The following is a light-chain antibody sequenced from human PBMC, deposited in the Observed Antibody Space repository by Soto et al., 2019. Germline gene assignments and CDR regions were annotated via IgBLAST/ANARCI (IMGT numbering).Light chain of an antibody. Sequence: DIQMTQSPSTLSASVGYRVTITCRAIQSISSWLAWYQRKPGKAPKLLIYDASSLESGVPSRFSGSGSGTEFTLTISSLQPDDFATYYCQQYNSYSWTFGQGTKVDIK. CDR3: QQYNSYSWT. CDR1: QSISSW. V-gene: IGKV1-5*01. CDR2: DAS. J-gene: IGKJ1*01.